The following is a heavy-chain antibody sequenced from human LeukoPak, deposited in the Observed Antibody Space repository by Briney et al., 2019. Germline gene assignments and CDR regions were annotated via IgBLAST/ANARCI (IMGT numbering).Heavy chain of an antibody. CDR1: GGSISSHY. CDR2: IYSRRRT. J-gene: IGHJ4*02. D-gene: IGHD5-18*01. Sequence: SETLSLTCTVSGGSISSHYGSLIREPPGKGLEWIGYIYSRRRTMYNPYLTSRVSISADASTNQFSLKLSSVPAADTAVYYCARLPRGYSYGLNFDYWGQGTLVTVSS. V-gene: IGHV4-59*11. CDR3: ARLPRGYSYGLNFDY.